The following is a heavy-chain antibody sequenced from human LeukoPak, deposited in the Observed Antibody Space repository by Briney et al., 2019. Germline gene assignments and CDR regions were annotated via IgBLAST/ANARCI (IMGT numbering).Heavy chain of an antibody. D-gene: IGHD6-13*01. CDR1: GFTVSSNY. CDR2: IYSGGST. V-gene: IGHV3-66*02. CDR3: ARDSTAAGTRGYYFDY. Sequence: QPGGSLRLSCAASGFTVSSNYMSWVRQAPGKGLEWVSVIYSGGSTYYADSVKGRFTISRDNSKNTLYLQMNSLRAEDTAVYYCARDSTAAGTRGYYFDYWGQGTLVTVSS. J-gene: IGHJ4*02.